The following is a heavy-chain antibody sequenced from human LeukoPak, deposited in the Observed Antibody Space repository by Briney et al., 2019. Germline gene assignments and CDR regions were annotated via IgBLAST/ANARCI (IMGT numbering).Heavy chain of an antibody. CDR1: GFTVSSNY. J-gene: IGHJ4*02. V-gene: IGHV3-53*01. Sequence: GGSLRLSCAASGFTVSSNYKSWVRQAPGKGLEWVSVIYSGGSTYYADSVKGRFTISRDNSKNTLYLQMNSLRAEDTAVYYCARDPDLYGGNPPGDYWGQGTLVTVSS. CDR3: ARDPDLYGGNPPGDY. D-gene: IGHD4-23*01. CDR2: IYSGGST.